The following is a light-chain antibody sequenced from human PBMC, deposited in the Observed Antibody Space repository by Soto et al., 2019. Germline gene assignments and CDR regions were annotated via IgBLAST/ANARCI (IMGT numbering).Light chain of an antibody. CDR1: QSVSSSY. CDR3: QPYGSSPLT. Sequence: EIVLTQSPGTLSLSPGERATLSCRASQSVSSSYLAWYQQKPGQAPRLLIYGASSRATGIPDRFSGSGSGTDFTLTISGLEPEDFAVYYCQPYGSSPLTFGPGTTVDI. J-gene: IGKJ3*01. V-gene: IGKV3-20*01. CDR2: GAS.